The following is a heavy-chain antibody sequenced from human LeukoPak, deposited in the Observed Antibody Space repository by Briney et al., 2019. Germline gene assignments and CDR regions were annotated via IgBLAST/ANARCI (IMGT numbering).Heavy chain of an antibody. CDR3: AGVWTKSYFGAGKHFDF. CDR2: IHYSGST. D-gene: IGHD3-10*01. J-gene: IGHJ4*02. Sequence: TSETLSLTCTVSGGSISSDDYSWSWIRQPPGKALEWIGYIHYSGSTNYNPSLKSRVTISTDTSKNQFSLRLSSVTAADTAVYYCAGVWTKSYFGAGKHFDFWGQGALVTVSS. V-gene: IGHV4-30-4*01. CDR1: GGSISSDDYS.